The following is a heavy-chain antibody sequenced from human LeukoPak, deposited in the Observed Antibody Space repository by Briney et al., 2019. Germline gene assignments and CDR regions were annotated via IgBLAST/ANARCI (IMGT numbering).Heavy chain of an antibody. Sequence: ASVRVSCKASGYTFTGYYMHWVRQAPGQGLEWMGWINPHSGGTNYAQKFQGRVTMTRDTSISTAYMELSRLRSDDTAVYYCARAVGARGWFDSWGQGTLVTVSS. CDR1: GYTFTGYY. D-gene: IGHD1-26*01. J-gene: IGHJ5*01. CDR2: INPHSGGT. V-gene: IGHV1-2*02. CDR3: ARAVGARGWFDS.